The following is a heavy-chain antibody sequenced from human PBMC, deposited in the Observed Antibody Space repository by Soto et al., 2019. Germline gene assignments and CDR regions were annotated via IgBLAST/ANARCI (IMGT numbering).Heavy chain of an antibody. CDR3: ARGRGYGGGY. CDR1: GGSFSGYY. CDR2: INHSGST. V-gene: IGHV4-34*01. J-gene: IGHJ4*02. Sequence: QVQLQQWGAGLLKPSETLSLTCAVYGGSFSGYYWSWIRQPPGKGLEWIGEINHSGSTNYNPSLKSRLTISVDPSKNQFPLKLSSVTAADTAVYYCARGRGYGGGYWGQGTLVTVSS. D-gene: IGHD5-12*01.